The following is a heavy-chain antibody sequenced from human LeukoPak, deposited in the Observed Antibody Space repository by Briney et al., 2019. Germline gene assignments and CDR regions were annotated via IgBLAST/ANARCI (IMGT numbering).Heavy chain of an antibody. CDR2: ISWNSGSI. J-gene: IGHJ5*02. CDR1: GFTFGDYA. D-gene: IGHD6-13*01. CDR3: AKDRIAAAVPNWFDP. Sequence: GGSLRLSCTASGFTFGDYAMHWVRQAPGKGLEWVSGISWNSGSIGYADSVKGRFTISRDNAKNSLYLQMNSLRAEDTALYYCAKDRIAAAVPNWFDPWGQGTLVTVSS. V-gene: IGHV3-9*01.